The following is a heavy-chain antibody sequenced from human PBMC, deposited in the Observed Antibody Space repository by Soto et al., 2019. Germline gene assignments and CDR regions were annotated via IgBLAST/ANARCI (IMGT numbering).Heavy chain of an antibody. Sequence: GGSLRLSCAASGFTFSSYGMHWVRQAPGKGLEWVAVISYDGSNKYYADSVKGRFTISRDNSKNTLYLQMNSLRAEDTAVYYCAKDFGPGSSWHLFDYWGQGTLVTVSS. D-gene: IGHD6-13*01. CDR3: AKDFGPGSSWHLFDY. CDR1: GFTFSSYG. V-gene: IGHV3-30*18. J-gene: IGHJ4*02. CDR2: ISYDGSNK.